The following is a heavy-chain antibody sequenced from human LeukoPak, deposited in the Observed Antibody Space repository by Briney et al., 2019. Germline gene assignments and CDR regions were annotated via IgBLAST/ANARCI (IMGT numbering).Heavy chain of an antibody. CDR2: ISSSSSYI. Sequence: GGSLRLSCAASGFTFSSYSMNWVRQAPGKGLEWVSSISSSSSYIYYADSVKGRFTISRDNAKNSLYLQMNSLRAEDTAVYYCASAYLEWLLSDYYYYYMDVWGKGTTVTVSS. D-gene: IGHD3-3*01. CDR1: GFTFSSYS. J-gene: IGHJ6*03. CDR3: ASAYLEWLLSDYYYYYMDV. V-gene: IGHV3-21*01.